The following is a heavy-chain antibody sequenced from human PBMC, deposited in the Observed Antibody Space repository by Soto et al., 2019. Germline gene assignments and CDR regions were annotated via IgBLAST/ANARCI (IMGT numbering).Heavy chain of an antibody. J-gene: IGHJ6*03. CDR3: ARQGILSSHWIFGGYMDV. V-gene: IGHV4-59*08. D-gene: IGHD2-2*03. CDR2: IYYSGST. CDR1: GGSISSYY. Sequence: QVQLQESGPGLVKPSETLSLTCTVSGGSISSYYWSWIRQPPGKGLEWIVYIYYSGSTNYTPSLTSRVTISVDTYKNQFSLKLSSVTAADTAVYYCARQGILSSHWIFGGYMDVWGKGTTVTVSS.